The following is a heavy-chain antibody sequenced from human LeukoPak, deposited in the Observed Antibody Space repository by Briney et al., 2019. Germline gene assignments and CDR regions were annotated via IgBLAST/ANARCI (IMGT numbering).Heavy chain of an antibody. V-gene: IGHV3-30*18. CDR2: ISYDGRNK. CDR3: AKDLTRYCSGGSCYSADY. CDR1: GFTFSSYG. D-gene: IGHD2-15*01. Sequence: PGGSLRLSCAASGFTFSSYGMHWVRQAPGKGLEWVAAISYDGRNKNYADSVKGRFTISRDNSKNTLYLQINSVRAEDTAVYYCAKDLTRYCSGGSCYSADYWGQGTLVTVSS. J-gene: IGHJ4*02.